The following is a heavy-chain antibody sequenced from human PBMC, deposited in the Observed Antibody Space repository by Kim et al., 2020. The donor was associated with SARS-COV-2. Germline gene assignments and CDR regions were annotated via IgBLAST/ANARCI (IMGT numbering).Heavy chain of an antibody. CDR1: GFTFGRYA. J-gene: IGHJ6*01. V-gene: IGHV3-30-3*02. D-gene: IGHD1-7*01. Sequence: GGSLRLSCVASGFTFGRYAMVWVRQAPGKGLECVAAISHDGSTKLYADSVKGRFTISRDNSKNTVDLQMDSLRGEDTAVYFCAKNWNLDVWGQGTTVTVS. CDR2: ISHDGSTK. CDR3: AKNWNLDV.